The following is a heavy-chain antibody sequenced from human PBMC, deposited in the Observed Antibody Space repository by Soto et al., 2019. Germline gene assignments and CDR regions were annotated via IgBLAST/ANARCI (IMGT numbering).Heavy chain of an antibody. CDR3: ARGVNYYDSSGSSWFDP. CDR2: IYHTGTT. V-gene: IGHV4-30-2*01. Sequence: TISDTCGVLCGSINHRGYSRTFNRQPPGKGLEWIGFIYHTGTTYYNPSLKSRVTISVDRSKNQFSLKLNSVTAADTAVYYCARGVNYYDSSGSSWFDPWGQGALVTVSS. J-gene: IGHJ5*02. D-gene: IGHD3-22*01. CDR1: CGSINHRGYS.